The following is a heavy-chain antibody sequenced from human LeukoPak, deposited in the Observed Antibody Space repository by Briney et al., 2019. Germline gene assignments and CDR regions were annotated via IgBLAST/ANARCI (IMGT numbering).Heavy chain of an antibody. J-gene: IGHJ4*02. V-gene: IGHV1-8*02. D-gene: IGHD1-14*01. Sequence: ASVKVSCKASGYTFTGYYMHWVRQAPGQGLEWMGWMNPNSGNTGYAQKFQGRVTMTRNTSISTSYMELSSLRSEDTAVYYCARGSFGISSIAESVDYWGQGTLVTVSS. CDR2: MNPNSGNT. CDR3: ARGSFGISSIAESVDY. CDR1: GYTFTGYY.